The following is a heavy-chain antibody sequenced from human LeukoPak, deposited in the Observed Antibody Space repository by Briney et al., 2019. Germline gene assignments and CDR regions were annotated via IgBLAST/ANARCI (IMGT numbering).Heavy chain of an antibody. D-gene: IGHD2-2*01. V-gene: IGHV1-18*01. Sequence: GASVKVSCKASGYAFTTFGIMWVRQAPGQGLEWMEWISTSKTYTRYAQKVQGRATLTTDPSTSTAYLELTSLTSDDTAVYFCARASNTSWPFDFWGQGTKVTVSS. CDR2: ISTSKTYT. CDR1: GYAFTTFG. CDR3: ARASNTSWPFDF. J-gene: IGHJ4*02.